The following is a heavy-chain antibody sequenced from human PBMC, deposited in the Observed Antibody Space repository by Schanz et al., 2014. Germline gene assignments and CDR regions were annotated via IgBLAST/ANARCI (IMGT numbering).Heavy chain of an antibody. Sequence: EVQLVESGGGLVKPGGSLRLSCTASGFTFSSYSMNWVRQAPGKGLEWVANIKKDGSEKYYVDSVKGRFTISRDNAKNSLYLEMNSLRAEDTAVYYCAKGRFGELSAFDIWGQGTMVTVSS. V-gene: IGHV3-7*03. D-gene: IGHD3-10*01. J-gene: IGHJ3*02. CDR3: AKGRFGELSAFDI. CDR2: IKKDGSEK. CDR1: GFTFSSYS.